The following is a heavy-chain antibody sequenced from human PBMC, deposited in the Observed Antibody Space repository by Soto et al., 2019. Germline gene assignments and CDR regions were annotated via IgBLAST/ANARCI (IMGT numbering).Heavy chain of an antibody. J-gene: IGHJ3*02. CDR1: GYTFTGHN. V-gene: IGHV1-2*02. CDR3: ARVASTWGSNAFDI. D-gene: IGHD7-27*01. Sequence: QVQLLQSGADVKKPGASVKVSCKASGYTFTGHNINWVRQAPGQGLEWMGWINPNSGATNYAQNFQDRVTMTRDTSVSKSYMELGRLRSDDTAVYYCARVASTWGSNAFDIWGQGTMVTVSS. CDR2: INPNSGAT.